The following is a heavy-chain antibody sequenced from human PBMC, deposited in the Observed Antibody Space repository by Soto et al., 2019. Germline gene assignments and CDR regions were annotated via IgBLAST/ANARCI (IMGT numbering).Heavy chain of an antibody. D-gene: IGHD7-27*01. CDR3: AREGDWGSGFDY. CDR1: GFTFSSYE. J-gene: IGHJ4*02. CDR2: ISSSGSTI. V-gene: IGHV3-48*03. Sequence: EVQLVESGGGLVQPGGSLRLSCAASGFTFSSYEMNWVRQAPVKGLEWVSYISSSGSTIYYADSVKGRFTISRDNAKNSLYLQMTSLRAEDTAVYYGAREGDWGSGFDYWGQGTLVTVSS.